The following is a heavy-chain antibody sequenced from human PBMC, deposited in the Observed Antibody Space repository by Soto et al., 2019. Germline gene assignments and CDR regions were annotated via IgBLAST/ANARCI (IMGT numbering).Heavy chain of an antibody. CDR3: ARVSGGVPAAIYYYYYMDV. CDR1: GFTFSDYY. D-gene: IGHD2-2*01. J-gene: IGHJ6*03. V-gene: IGHV3-11*01. Sequence: PGGSLRLSCAASGFTFSDYYMSWIRQAPGKGLEWVSYISSSGSTIYYADSVKGRFTISRDNAKNSLYLQMNSLRAEDTAVYYCARVSGGVPAAIYYYYYMDVWGKGTTVTVSS. CDR2: ISSSGSTI.